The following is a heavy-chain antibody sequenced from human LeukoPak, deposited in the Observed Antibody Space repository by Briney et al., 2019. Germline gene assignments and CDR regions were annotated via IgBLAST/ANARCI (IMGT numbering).Heavy chain of an antibody. J-gene: IGHJ4*02. CDR1: GFTFSSYA. Sequence: QPGGSLRLSCAASGFTFSSYAMSWVRQAPGKGLEWVSAISGSGGSTYYADSAKGRFTISRDNSKNTLYLQMNSLRAEDTAVYYCAKPVVATIRRTGYYFDYWGQGTLVTVSS. D-gene: IGHD5-12*01. V-gene: IGHV3-23*01. CDR3: AKPVVATIRRTGYYFDY. CDR2: ISGSGGST.